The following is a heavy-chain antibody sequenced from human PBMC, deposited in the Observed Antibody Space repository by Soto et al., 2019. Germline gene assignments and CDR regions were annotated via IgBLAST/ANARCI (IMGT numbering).Heavy chain of an antibody. J-gene: IGHJ4*02. CDR3: EVTTGY. CDR1: GYTFTEYD. CDR2: VSPENRNA. D-gene: IGHD4-17*01. Sequence: ASVKVSCKTSGYTFTEYDINWVRQAPGQGLEYMGWVSPENRNAGYAPQFRGRASMTADTSINTVYLELTTLTYEDTAVYYCEVTTGYWGQGTMVTVSS. V-gene: IGHV1-8*01.